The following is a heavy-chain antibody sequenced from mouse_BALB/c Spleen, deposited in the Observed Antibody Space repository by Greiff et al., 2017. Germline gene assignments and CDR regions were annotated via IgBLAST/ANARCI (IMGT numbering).Heavy chain of an antibody. D-gene: IGHD2-10*02. V-gene: IGHV1-20*02. CDR3: ARSEYGKRNYAMDY. CDR2: INPYNGDT. J-gene: IGHJ4*01. CDR1: GYSFTGYF. Sequence: DVQLQESGPELVKPGASVKISCKASGYSFTGYFMNWVMQSHGKSLEWIGRINPYNGDTFYNQKFKGKATLTVDKSSSTAHMELRSLASEDSAVYYCARSEYGKRNYAMDYWGQGTSVTVSS.